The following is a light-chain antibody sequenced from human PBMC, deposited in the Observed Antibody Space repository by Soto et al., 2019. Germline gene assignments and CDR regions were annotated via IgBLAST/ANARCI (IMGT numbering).Light chain of an antibody. CDR3: SSYTSSSTYV. Sequence: SLLTKPASVSGSPGQSIAISCTGTSSDVGYYNYVSWYQQHPGKAPNVMIYDVNNRPSGVPDRFSGSKSGNTASLTISGLQAEDEADYYCSSYTSSSTYVFGTGTKVTVL. J-gene: IGLJ1*01. V-gene: IGLV2-14*01. CDR1: SSDVGYYNY. CDR2: DVN.